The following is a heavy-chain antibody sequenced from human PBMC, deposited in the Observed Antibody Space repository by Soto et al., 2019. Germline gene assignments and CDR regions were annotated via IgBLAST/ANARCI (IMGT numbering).Heavy chain of an antibody. CDR1: GFTFSSYA. J-gene: IGHJ4*02. Sequence: GGSLRLSCAASGFTFSSYAMSWVRQAPGKGLEKVSAISGRGDSTYYADTVKGRFTISGDNSKNTLYLQMNSLRAEDTAVYYCAKDKGDFWSGYFYFDYWGQGTLVTVSS. CDR3: AKDKGDFWSGYFYFDY. CDR2: ISGRGDST. D-gene: IGHD3-3*01. V-gene: IGHV3-23*01.